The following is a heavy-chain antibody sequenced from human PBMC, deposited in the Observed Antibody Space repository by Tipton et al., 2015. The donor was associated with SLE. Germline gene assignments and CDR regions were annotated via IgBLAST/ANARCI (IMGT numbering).Heavy chain of an antibody. CDR1: GGSISSGSYF. Sequence: TLSLTCTVSGGSISSGSYFWTWIRQPPGKGLEFIGNIFYGGGTTYSPSLKSRLTISVDTSKNQFSLKLTSVTAADTAVYYCARRKAVAGTDDAFDIWGQGTMVTVSS. J-gene: IGHJ3*02. D-gene: IGHD6-19*01. CDR2: IFYGGGT. V-gene: IGHV4-61*01. CDR3: ARRKAVAGTDDAFDI.